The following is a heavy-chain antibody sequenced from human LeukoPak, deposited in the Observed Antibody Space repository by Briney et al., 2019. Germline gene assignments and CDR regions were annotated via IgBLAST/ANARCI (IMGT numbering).Heavy chain of an antibody. CDR1: GGSISSSSYY. CDR2: IYYSGST. V-gene: IGHV4-39*01. Sequence: TPSETLSLTCTVSGGSISSSSYYWGWIRQPPGKGLEWIGSIYYSGSTDYNPSLKNRVTISVDTSKNQFSLKLSSVTAADTAVYYCARRITMVRGVMWDTFDYWGQGTLVTVSS. D-gene: IGHD3-10*01. J-gene: IGHJ4*02. CDR3: ARRITMVRGVMWDTFDY.